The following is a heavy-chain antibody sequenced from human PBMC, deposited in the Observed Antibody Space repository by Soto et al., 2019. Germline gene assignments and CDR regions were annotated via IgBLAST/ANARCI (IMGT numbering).Heavy chain of an antibody. CDR1: GFTFSDDY. J-gene: IGHJ3*02. CDR3: ARDGDHYDSSGYFLRDAFDI. V-gene: IGHV3-11*01. D-gene: IGHD3-22*01. Sequence: QVQLVESGGGLVKPGGSLRLACAASGFTFSDDYMSWIRQAPGQGLAWVAYISGSGSIIDYADSVKGRFTVSRDNAKNALYLQMNSLRAEDTAVYYCARDGDHYDSSGYFLRDAFDIWGHGTMVTVSS. CDR2: ISGSGSII.